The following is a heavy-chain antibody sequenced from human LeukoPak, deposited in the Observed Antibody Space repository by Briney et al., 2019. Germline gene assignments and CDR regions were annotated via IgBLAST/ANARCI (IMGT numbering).Heavy chain of an antibody. CDR3: ARDVSLAVAGRVFDN. V-gene: IGHV3-11*01. CDR1: GFPFSDYF. J-gene: IGHJ4*02. CDR2: ISSSGGTT. Sequence: GGSLRLSCAASGFPFSDYFMTWIRQAPGQGLEWVSQISSSGGTTHYTDSVKGRFTISRDNAKNSLYLEMSNLRVEDTAIYYCARDVSLAVAGRVFDNWGQGTLVTVSS. D-gene: IGHD6-19*01.